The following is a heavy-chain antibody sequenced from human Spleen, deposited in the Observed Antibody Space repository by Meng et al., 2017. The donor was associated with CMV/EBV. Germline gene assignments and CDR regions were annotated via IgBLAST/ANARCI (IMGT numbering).Heavy chain of an antibody. Sequence: LSLTCGVSGGSISSGDYYWSWVRQPPGKGLQWIGYIYYSGITYYNPSLKRRVIISVDASKNQPSLKLSSVTAADTAVYYCARVTPTYYDSSGPFDYWGQGTLVTVSS. J-gene: IGHJ4*02. V-gene: IGHV4-30-4*08. D-gene: IGHD3-22*01. CDR1: GGSISSGDYY. CDR3: ARVTPTYYDSSGPFDY. CDR2: IYYSGIT.